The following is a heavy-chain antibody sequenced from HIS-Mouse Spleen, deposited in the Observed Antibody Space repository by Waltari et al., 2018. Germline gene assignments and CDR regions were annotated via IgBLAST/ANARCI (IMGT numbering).Heavy chain of an antibody. CDR3: ARVKT. CDR1: GYSISSGYY. V-gene: IGHV4-38-2*02. CDR2: IYHSGGT. J-gene: IGHJ5*02. Sequence: QVQLQESGPGLVKPSETLSLTCTVSGYSISSGYYWGCIRQPPGKGLEWIGSIYHSGGTYYTPSLKRRVTISVDTSKNQFSLKLSSVTAADTAVYYCARVKTWGQGTLVTVSS.